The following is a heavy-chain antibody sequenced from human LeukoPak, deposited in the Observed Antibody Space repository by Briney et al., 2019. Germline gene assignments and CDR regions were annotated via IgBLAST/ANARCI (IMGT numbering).Heavy chain of an antibody. CDR1: GFTFSNYG. V-gene: IGHV3-21*01. J-gene: IGHJ3*02. D-gene: IGHD3-10*01. CDR3: ARGRSITLLRGVAMSDGFDI. CDR2: TDTSGNFI. Sequence: GGSLRLSCTASGFTFSNYGMNWVRQAPGKGLEWVSFTDTSGNFIYYGDSVKGRFTISRDNAKNLVFLQMNGLRAEDTAVYYCARGRSITLLRGVAMSDGFDIWGQGAMVAVSS.